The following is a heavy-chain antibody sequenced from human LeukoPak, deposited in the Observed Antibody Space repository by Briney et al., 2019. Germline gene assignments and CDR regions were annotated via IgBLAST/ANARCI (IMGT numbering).Heavy chain of an antibody. CDR1: GGSISSYY. CDR3: ARGRAAAGTIWYFDL. CDR2: IYYSGST. J-gene: IGHJ2*01. V-gene: IGHV4-59*01. Sequence: SETLSLTCTASGGSISSYYWSWIRQPPGKGLEWIGYIYYSGSTNYNPSLKSRVTISVDTSKNQFSLKLSSVTAADTAVYYCARGRAAAGTIWYFDLWGRGTLVTVSS. D-gene: IGHD6-13*01.